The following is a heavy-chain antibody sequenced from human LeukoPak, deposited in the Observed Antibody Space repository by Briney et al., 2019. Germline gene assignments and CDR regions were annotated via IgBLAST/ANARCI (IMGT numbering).Heavy chain of an antibody. CDR2: INPNSGGT. CDR3: ARLDVVVVAATDY. Sequence: ASVKVPCKASGYTFTGYYMHWVRQAPGQGLEWMGWINPNSGGTNYAQKFQGRVTMTRDTSISTAYMELSRLRSDDTAVYYCARLDVVVVAATDYWGQGTLVTVSS. V-gene: IGHV1-2*02. J-gene: IGHJ4*02. D-gene: IGHD2-15*01. CDR1: GYTFTGYY.